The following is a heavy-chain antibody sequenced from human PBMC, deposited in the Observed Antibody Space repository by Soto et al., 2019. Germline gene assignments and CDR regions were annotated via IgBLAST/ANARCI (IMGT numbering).Heavy chain of an antibody. D-gene: IGHD6-19*01. Sequence: GGSLRLSCAASGFTFSSYAMSWVRQAPGKGLEWVSAISGSGGSTYYADSVKGRFTISRDNSKNTLYLQMNSLRAEDTAVYYCAKHLQSSGWYLDDTFDPWGQGTLVTVSS. CDR1: GFTFSSYA. J-gene: IGHJ5*02. CDR2: ISGSGGST. V-gene: IGHV3-23*01. CDR3: AKHLQSSGWYLDDTFDP.